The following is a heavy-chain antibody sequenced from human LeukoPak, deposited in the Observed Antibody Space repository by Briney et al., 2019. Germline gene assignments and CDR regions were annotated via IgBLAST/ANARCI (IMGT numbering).Heavy chain of an antibody. D-gene: IGHD3-22*01. CDR1: GFTFSTYW. Sequence: GRSVRLSCAASGFTFSTYWMSWVRQAAGKGLEWVASIKEDGSDKYYLDSVKGRFTISRDNAENSLYLQMNSLRAEDTAVYYCARDPLVVVASYYFDYWGQGTLVTVSS. J-gene: IGHJ4*02. CDR3: ARDPLVVVASYYFDY. V-gene: IGHV3-7*01. CDR2: IKEDGSDK.